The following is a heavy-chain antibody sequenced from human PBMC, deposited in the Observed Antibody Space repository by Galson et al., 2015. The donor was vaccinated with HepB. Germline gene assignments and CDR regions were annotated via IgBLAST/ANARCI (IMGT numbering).Heavy chain of an antibody. J-gene: IGHJ3*02. Sequence: SLRLSCAASGFIFSDDYMSWIRQAPGKGLEWISYISGRGDYTKYADSVRGRFTISRDNAGNSLYLEMSSLRADDTAVYYCVRYPLYYDYSADYKPFDMWGQGTMVVVSS. V-gene: IGHV3-11*06. CDR1: GFIFSDDY. CDR3: VRYPLYYDYSADYKPFDM. D-gene: IGHD3-16*01. CDR2: ISGRGDYT.